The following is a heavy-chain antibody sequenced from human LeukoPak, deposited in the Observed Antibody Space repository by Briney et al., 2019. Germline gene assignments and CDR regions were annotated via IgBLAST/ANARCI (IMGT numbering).Heavy chain of an antibody. J-gene: IGHJ4*02. V-gene: IGHV5-10-1*01. CDR2: INHSDSYT. CDR1: GDSFISYW. CDR3: ARHQNYSSGSPVDY. D-gene: IGHD3-10*01. Sequence: GEAPKISCWGSGDSFISYWISWVLQQPGRSVVEMVAINHSDSYTNYCPSFQSHVTISDDKSITTAYLQWSSLKAADTATYYYARHQNYSSGSPVDYWGQGTLVTVSS.